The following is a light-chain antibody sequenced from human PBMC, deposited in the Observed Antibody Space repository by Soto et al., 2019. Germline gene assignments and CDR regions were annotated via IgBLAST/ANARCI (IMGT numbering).Light chain of an antibody. J-gene: IGKJ1*01. CDR2: GAF. Sequence: EIVLTQSPATLSLSPGERDTLSCGASQSVSSYLAWYQQKPGQAPRLLIYGAFNRVTGIPVRFSGSGSGTDFTLTISRLEPEDFAVYYCQQYGNSPSTFGQGTKVDI. V-gene: IGKV3-11*01. CDR3: QQYGNSPST. CDR1: QSVSSY.